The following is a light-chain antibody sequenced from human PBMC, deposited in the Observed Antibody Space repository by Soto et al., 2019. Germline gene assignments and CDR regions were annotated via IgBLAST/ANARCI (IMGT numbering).Light chain of an antibody. V-gene: IGLV2-14*03. CDR2: DVT. J-gene: IGLJ3*02. Sequence: QSVLTQPASVSGSPGQSITISCTGTNSDVGGYDYVSWYQQHPGKAPRLLIFDVTKRPSGVSNRFSGSKSGNTASLTISGLLTEDEADYYCSSFTGSTTWVFGGGTKVTV. CDR1: NSDVGGYDY. CDR3: SSFTGSTTWV.